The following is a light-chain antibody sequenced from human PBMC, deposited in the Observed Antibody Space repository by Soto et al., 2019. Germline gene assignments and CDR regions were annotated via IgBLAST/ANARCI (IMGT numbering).Light chain of an antibody. V-gene: IGKV3-11*01. CDR2: DAS. CDR1: QSVSSY. J-gene: IGKJ4*01. CDR3: KHRSNWLA. Sequence: EIVLTQSPATLSLSPGERATLSCRASQSVSSYLAWYQQKPGQAPRLLIYDASNRATGIPARFSGSGSGTDFTLTITSLEPEDFAVYYCKHRSNWLAFGGGTKVEIK.